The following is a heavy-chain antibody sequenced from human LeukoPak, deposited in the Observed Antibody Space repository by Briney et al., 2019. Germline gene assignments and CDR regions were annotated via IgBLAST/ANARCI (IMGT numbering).Heavy chain of an antibody. CDR3: ARGGWYPESFQH. Sequence: SGTLSLTCGVSGGSITSTNYWTWVRQPPGKGLEWIGEVNLQGSTNYNPSLMGRVAISVDTSKNQFSLKLSSVTAADTAVYYCARGGWYPESFQHWGQGALVTVSS. V-gene: IGHV4-4*02. CDR1: GGSITSTNY. D-gene: IGHD6-19*01. CDR2: VNLQGST. J-gene: IGHJ1*01.